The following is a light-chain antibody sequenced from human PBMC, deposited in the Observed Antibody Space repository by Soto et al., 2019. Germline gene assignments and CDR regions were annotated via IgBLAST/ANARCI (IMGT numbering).Light chain of an antibody. J-gene: IGKJ1*01. Sequence: IVITESPSTLSVSPGDRAPLSCRASESVTSSLAWYQQKPGQPPRLLIYAASTRATDVPARFSGGGSGTEFTLTISSLQSEDFAEYHCQQYNNWPQTFGQGTKVDI. V-gene: IGKV3-15*01. CDR1: ESVTSS. CDR2: AAS. CDR3: QQYNNWPQT.